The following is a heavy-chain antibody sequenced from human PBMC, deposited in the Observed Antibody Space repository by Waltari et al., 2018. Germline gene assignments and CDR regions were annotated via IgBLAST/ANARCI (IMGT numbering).Heavy chain of an antibody. J-gene: IGHJ4*02. Sequence: EVQLLESGGGLVQPGGSLRLSCAASGFTFSNHAMNWVRQAPGKGLPWVSVISGSGHNTNYRDSVKGRFTISRDNSKNTLYVQMNSLRAEDTAIYFCVRSYNDWYVFDYWGQGSLVTVSS. CDR2: ISGSGHNT. CDR1: GFTFSNHA. CDR3: VRSYNDWYVFDY. V-gene: IGHV3-23*01. D-gene: IGHD3-9*01.